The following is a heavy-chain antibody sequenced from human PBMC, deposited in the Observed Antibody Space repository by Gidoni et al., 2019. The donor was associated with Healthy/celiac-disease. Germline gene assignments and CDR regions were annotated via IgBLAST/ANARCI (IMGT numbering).Heavy chain of an antibody. CDR1: GFTFSNAW. J-gene: IGHJ3*02. CDR3: TTDLVVTGAFDI. D-gene: IGHD2-15*01. V-gene: IGHV3-15*01. CDR2: IKSKTDGGKT. Sequence: EVQLVESGGGLVKPGGSLRLSCAASGFTFSNAWMSWVRQAPGKGVEGGGRIKSKTDGGKTDDAAPVKGRFTISRDDSKNTLYLQMNSLKTEDTAVYYCTTDLVVTGAFDIWGQGTMVTVSS.